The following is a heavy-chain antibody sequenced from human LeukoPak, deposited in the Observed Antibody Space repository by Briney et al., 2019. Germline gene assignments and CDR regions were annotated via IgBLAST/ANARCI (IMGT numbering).Heavy chain of an antibody. V-gene: IGHV3-23*01. CDR3: AKRGVVIRVILVGFYKEAYYFDS. CDR1: GITLSNYG. Sequence: PGGSLRLTCAVSGITLSNYGMSWVRQAPGKGLEWVGGISGSAGGKYYADSVRGRFTISRDNEKKTLYLQWTNLSAEDRAVYFCAKRGVVIRVILVGFYKEAYYFDSWGQGALVTVSS. CDR2: ISGSAGGK. D-gene: IGHD3-22*01. J-gene: IGHJ4*02.